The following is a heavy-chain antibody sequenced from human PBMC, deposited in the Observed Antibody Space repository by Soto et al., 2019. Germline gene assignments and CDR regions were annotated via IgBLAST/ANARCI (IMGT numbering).Heavy chain of an antibody. CDR1: GDSIGSNSYY. J-gene: IGHJ4*02. CDR2: IYYTSTT. CDR3: ARHGGSGWAHHFDN. V-gene: IGHV4-39*01. Sequence: PSETLSLTCTVSGDSIGSNSYYWGWIRQPPGKGLEWIGSIYYTSTTDYNPSLESRVTISLATSKNQFSLKLSSVTAADTAFYYCARHGGSGWAHHFDNWGQGTLVTVSS. D-gene: IGHD6-19*01.